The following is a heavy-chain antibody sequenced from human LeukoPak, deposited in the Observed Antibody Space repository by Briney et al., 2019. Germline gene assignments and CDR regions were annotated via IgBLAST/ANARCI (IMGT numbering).Heavy chain of an antibody. V-gene: IGHV3-15*07. J-gene: IGHJ6*02. CDR2: IKSKTDGGTT. CDR1: GFTFSNAW. Sequence: GGSLRLSCAASGFTFSNAWMNWVRQAPGKGLEWVGRIKSKTDGGTTDYAAPVKGRFTTSRDDSKNTLYLQMNSLKTEDTAVYYCTTDPLIYGSGRGYYYYGMDVWGQGTTVTVSS. CDR3: TTDPLIYGSGRGYYYYGMDV. D-gene: IGHD3-10*01.